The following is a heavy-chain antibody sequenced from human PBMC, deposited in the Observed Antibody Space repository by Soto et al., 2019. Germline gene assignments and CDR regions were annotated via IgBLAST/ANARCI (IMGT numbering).Heavy chain of an antibody. CDR2: IVVVSGNT. Sequence: VKVSCKAAGFTLTSSAVQWVRQARGQRHEWIAWIVVVSGNTNYAQKFQARVTITRYMSTSTAYMVLSSLRSQHTALYYRAAVPRREDDYCGQGTRVRVYS. J-gene: IGHJ4*02. CDR3: AAVPRREDDY. V-gene: IGHV1-58*01. CDR1: GFTLTSSA. D-gene: IGHD6-25*01.